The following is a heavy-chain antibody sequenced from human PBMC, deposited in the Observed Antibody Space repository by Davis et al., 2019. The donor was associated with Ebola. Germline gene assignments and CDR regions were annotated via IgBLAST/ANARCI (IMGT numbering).Heavy chain of an antibody. V-gene: IGHV3-73*01. CDR1: GFTFSGSA. CDR3: SRGAPHFMDV. J-gene: IGHJ6*02. Sequence: PGGSLRLSCAASGFTFSGSAMHWVRQAPGKGLEWVGRIRSKANSYATAYAASVKGRFTISRDDSKNTAYLQMNSLKTEDTAVYYCSRGAPHFMDVWGQGTTVTVSS. CDR2: IRSKANSYAT.